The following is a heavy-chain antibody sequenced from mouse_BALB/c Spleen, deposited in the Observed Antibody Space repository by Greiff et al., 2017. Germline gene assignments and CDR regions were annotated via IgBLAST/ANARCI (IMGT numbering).Heavy chain of an antibody. J-gene: IGHJ1*01. Sequence: EVQVVESGGGLVQPGGSLRLSCATSGFTFTDYYMSWVRQPPGKALEWLGFIRNKANGYTTEYSASVKGRFTISRDNSQSILYLQMNTLRAEDSATYYCARDKGSGGNRYFDVWGAGTTVTVSS. CDR3: ARDKGSGGNRYFDV. D-gene: IGHD1-1*02. CDR1: GFTFTDYY. V-gene: IGHV7-3*02. CDR2: IRNKANGYTT.